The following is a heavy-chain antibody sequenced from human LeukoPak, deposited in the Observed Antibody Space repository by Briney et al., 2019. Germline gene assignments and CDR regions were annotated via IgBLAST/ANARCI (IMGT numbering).Heavy chain of an antibody. D-gene: IGHD3-10*01. CDR2: IYTSGST. CDR3: AGVLLWFGELHDAFDI. V-gene: IGHV4-4*07. J-gene: IGHJ3*02. Sequence: SETLSLTCTVSGGSISSYYWSWIRQPAGKGLEWIGRIYTSGSTNYNPSLKSRVTMSVDTSKNQFSLKLSSVTAADTAVYYCAGVLLWFGELHDAFDIWGQGTMVTVSS. CDR1: GGSISSYY.